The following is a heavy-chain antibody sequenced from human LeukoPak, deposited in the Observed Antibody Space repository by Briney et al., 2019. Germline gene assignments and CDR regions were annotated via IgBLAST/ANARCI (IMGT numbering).Heavy chain of an antibody. CDR3: ARGRWFDP. V-gene: IGHV3-7*01. CDR2: IKPDGSEK. Sequence: GGSLRLSCAASGFTFSTYWMNWVRQAPGKGLEWVANIKPDGSEKYYVDSVKGRFTISRDNAKNSLYLQMNSLRVEDTAVFHCARGRWFDPWGQGTLVTVSS. J-gene: IGHJ5*02. CDR1: GFTFSTYW.